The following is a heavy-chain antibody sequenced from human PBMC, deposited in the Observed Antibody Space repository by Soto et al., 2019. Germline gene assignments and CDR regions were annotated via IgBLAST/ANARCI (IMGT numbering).Heavy chain of an antibody. V-gene: IGHV4-59*01. CDR3: ARGLIAAAGTGFDY. CDR2: IYYSGST. CDR1: GGSISSYY. J-gene: IGHJ4*02. Sequence: ASETLSLTCTVSGGSISSYYWSWIRQPPGKGLEWIGYIYYSGSTNYNPSLKSRVTISVDTSKNQFSLKLSSVTAADTAVYYCARGLIAAAGTGFDYWGQGTLVTVSS. D-gene: IGHD6-13*01.